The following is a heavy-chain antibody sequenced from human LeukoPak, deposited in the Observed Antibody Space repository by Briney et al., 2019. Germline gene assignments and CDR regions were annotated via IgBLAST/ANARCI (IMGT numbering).Heavy chain of an antibody. J-gene: IGHJ4*02. CDR3: ASRYCRGGNCFSGEFDYFDC. CDR2: MFYSGST. V-gene: IGHV4-39*01. CDR1: GGSLSSNTYF. D-gene: IGHD2-15*01. Sequence: PSETQSLTCTVSGGSLSSNTYFRGWIRQPPGKGLEWIGSMFYSGSTYYNPSLKSRVTISVDTSNNQFSLRLTSVTAADTAVYYCASRYCRGGNCFSGEFDYFDCWGQGTLVTVSS.